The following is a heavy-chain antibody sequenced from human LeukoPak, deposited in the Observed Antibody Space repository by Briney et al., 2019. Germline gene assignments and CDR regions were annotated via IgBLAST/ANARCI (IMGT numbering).Heavy chain of an antibody. CDR2: FDPEDGET. D-gene: IGHD3-10*01. Sequence: GASVKVSCKVSGYALTELSMHWVRQAPGKGLEWMGGFDPEDGETIYAQKFQGRVTMTEDTSTDTAYMELSSLRSEDTAVYYCASNNPMVRGVLFDYWGQGTLVTVSS. J-gene: IGHJ4*02. CDR1: GYALTELS. CDR3: ASNNPMVRGVLFDY. V-gene: IGHV1-24*01.